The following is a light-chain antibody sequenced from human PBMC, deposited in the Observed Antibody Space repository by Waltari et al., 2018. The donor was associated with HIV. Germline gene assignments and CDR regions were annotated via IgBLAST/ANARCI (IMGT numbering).Light chain of an antibody. CDR2: RNN. J-gene: IGLJ3*02. CDR1: SSNIGSHY. Sequence: QSVLTQPPSASGTPGQRVTISCSGSSSNIGSHYVYWYQQLPGTTPKLLIYRNNRRPSGVPDRFSGSKSGTSTSLAISGLRSEDEADYYCAAWDDSLSAPVFGGGTKLTVL. V-gene: IGLV1-47*01. CDR3: AAWDDSLSAPV.